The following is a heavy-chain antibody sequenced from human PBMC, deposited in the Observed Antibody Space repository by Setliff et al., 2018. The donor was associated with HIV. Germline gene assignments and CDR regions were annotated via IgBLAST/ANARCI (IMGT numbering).Heavy chain of an antibody. Sequence: PSETLSLTCTVSGGSISSGSYYWSWIRQPAGKGLEWIGRIYTSGSTNYNPSLKSRVTISVDTSKNQFSLKLSSVTAADTAVYYCAGDLGAVAGYYFDYWGQGTLVTVPQ. CDR2: IYTSGST. D-gene: IGHD6-19*01. CDR3: AGDLGAVAGYYFDY. CDR1: GGSISSGSYY. V-gene: IGHV4-61*02. J-gene: IGHJ4*02.